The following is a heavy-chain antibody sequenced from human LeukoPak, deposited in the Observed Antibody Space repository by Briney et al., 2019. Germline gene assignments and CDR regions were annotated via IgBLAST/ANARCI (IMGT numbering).Heavy chain of an antibody. CDR2: IIPIFGTA. CDR3: ARDHDYEAMFGNWFDP. V-gene: IGHV1-69*13. J-gene: IGHJ5*02. Sequence: SVKVSCKASGYTFTSYYMHWVRQAPGQGLEWMGGIIPIFGTANYAQKFQGRVTITADESTSTAYMELSSLRSEDTAVYYCARDHDYEAMFGNWFDPWGQGTLVTVSS. CDR1: GYTFTSYY. D-gene: IGHD3-10*02.